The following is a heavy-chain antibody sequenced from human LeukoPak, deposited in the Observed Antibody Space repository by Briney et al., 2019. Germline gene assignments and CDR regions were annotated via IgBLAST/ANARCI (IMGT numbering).Heavy chain of an antibody. CDR1: GGSISSYY. CDR2: IFYIGST. J-gene: IGHJ4*02. V-gene: IGHV4-59*12. CDR3: ASTGSYWHFDY. Sequence: SETLSLTCTVSGGSISSYYWSWIRQSPGKGLEWIGYIFYIGSTNYNPSLKSRVTISVDTSKNQFSLKLSSVTAADTAVYYCASTGSYWHFDYWGQGTLVTVSS. D-gene: IGHD1-26*01.